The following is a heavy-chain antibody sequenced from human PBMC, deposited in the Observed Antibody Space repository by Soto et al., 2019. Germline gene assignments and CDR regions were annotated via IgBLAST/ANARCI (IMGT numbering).Heavy chain of an antibody. V-gene: IGHV1-69*12. D-gene: IGHD1-26*01. CDR2: VFAGSGTA. Sequence: QVQLVQSGAEVKKPGSLVMVSCNASGDTFSRYSIIWVRQAPGQGLEWMGGVFAGSGTATYAQKFHGRVLIIADESTKTAYMELTSLTYEDTAVYYCAVGASAAAAWYSHGMDVWGQGTTVTVSS. CDR3: AVGASAAAAWYSHGMDV. CDR1: GDTFSRYS. J-gene: IGHJ6*02.